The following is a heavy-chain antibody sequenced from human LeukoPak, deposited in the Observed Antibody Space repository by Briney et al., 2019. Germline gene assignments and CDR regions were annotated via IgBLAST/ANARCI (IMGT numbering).Heavy chain of an antibody. CDR3: AREISGTNYNPLGYMDV. D-gene: IGHD3-10*01. Sequence: SETLSLTCTVSGGSISLYYWNWIRQPAGRGLEWIGRIFTSGITNYNPSLKSRVTMSVEKSKSQFSQALSSVTAADTAVYYCAREISGTNYNPLGYMDVWGKGTAVTVSS. CDR2: IFTSGIT. CDR1: GGSISLYY. J-gene: IGHJ6*03. V-gene: IGHV4-4*07.